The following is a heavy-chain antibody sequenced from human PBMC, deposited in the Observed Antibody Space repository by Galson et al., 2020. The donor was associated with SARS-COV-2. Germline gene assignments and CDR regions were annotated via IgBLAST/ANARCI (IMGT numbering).Heavy chain of an antibody. Sequence: GSLRLSCAASGFTFSSHAMHWVRQAPGKGLEWVAQIFYDGSDKYYGDSVKGRFTISRDSSKNTVYLQMNNLRADDTAVYYCARDGQTSSGWAFDYWGQGTLVTVSS. D-gene: IGHD6-19*01. CDR2: IFYDGSDK. V-gene: IGHV3-33*01. CDR1: GFTFSSHA. J-gene: IGHJ4*02. CDR3: ARDGQTSSGWAFDY.